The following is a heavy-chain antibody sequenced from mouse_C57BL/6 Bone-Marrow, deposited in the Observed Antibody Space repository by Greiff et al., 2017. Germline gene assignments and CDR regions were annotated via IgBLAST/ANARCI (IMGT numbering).Heavy chain of an antibody. CDR1: GYTFTDYN. CDR2: INPNNGGT. J-gene: IGHJ3*01. CDR3: ARSFTAQGPLAY. Sequence: EVQLQQSGPELVKPGASVKIPCKASGYTFTDYNMDWVKQSHGKSLEWIGDINPNNGGTIYNQKFKGKATLTVDKSSSTAYMELRSLTSEDTAVXYCARSFTAQGPLAYWGQGTLVTVSA. D-gene: IGHD3-2*02. V-gene: IGHV1-18*01.